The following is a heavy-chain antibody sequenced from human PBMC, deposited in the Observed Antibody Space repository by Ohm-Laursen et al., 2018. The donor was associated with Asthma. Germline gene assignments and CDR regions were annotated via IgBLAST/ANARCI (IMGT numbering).Heavy chain of an antibody. J-gene: IGHJ4*02. CDR2: ISSDITTI. D-gene: IGHD3-10*01. CDR3: VKDLGMVRGVITNPFY. V-gene: IGHV3-48*01. CDR1: GFPFSLYA. Sequence: SLRLSCTASGFPFSLYAMDWVRQAPGKGLEWLSYISSDITTIYYADSVKGRFTISRDNAKNSLYLQMNSLRAEDTAVYYCVKDLGMVRGVITNPFYWGQGTLVTVSS.